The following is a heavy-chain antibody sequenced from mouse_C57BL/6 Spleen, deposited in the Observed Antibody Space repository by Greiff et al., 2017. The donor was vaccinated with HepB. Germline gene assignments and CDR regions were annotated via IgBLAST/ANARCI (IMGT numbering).Heavy chain of an antibody. CDR3: ARDDSKGFAY. J-gene: IGHJ3*01. D-gene: IGHD2-5*01. CDR1: GYTFTSYW. CDR2: IHPNSGST. Sequence: VQLQQPGAELVKPGASVKVSCKASGYTFTSYWMHWVKQRPGQGLEWIGRIHPNSGSTNYNEKFKSKATLTVDRSSSTAYMQLSSLTSEDSAVYYCARDDSKGFAYWGQGTLVTVSA. V-gene: IGHV1-64*01.